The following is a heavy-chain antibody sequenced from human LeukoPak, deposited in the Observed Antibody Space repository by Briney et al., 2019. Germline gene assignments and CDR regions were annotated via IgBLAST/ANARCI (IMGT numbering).Heavy chain of an antibody. J-gene: IGHJ3*02. CDR2: INHSGST. D-gene: IGHD4-11*01. V-gene: IGHV4-34*01. CDR1: GGPFSGYY. CDR3: ARHSNSVRDTFDI. Sequence: SETLSLTCAVYGGPFSGYYWSWIRQPPGKGLEWIGEINHSGSTNYNPSLKSRVTISVDTSKNQFSLRLTSVTAADTAVYYCARHSNSVRDTFDIWGQGTMVTVSS.